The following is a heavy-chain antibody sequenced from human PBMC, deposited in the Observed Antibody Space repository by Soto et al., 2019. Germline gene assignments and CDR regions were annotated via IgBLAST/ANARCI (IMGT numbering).Heavy chain of an antibody. CDR1: GDTFNSYV. D-gene: IGHD5-18*01. V-gene: IGHV1-69*01. CDR2: IITAFGTT. J-gene: IGHJ4*02. Sequence: QVQLVQSGPEVKKPGSSVKVSCKASGDTFNSYVITWVRQAPGQGLEWLGGIITAFGTTSYAQNFQDRLTITAAEAANTDHMELSSLTSDATAMYYCTRSYGYTFGGSLDNWGQGTLVTVSS. CDR3: TRSYGYTFGGSLDN.